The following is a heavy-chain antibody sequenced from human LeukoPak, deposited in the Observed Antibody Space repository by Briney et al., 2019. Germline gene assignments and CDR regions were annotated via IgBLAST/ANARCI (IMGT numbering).Heavy chain of an antibody. CDR2: IYYSGST. J-gene: IGHJ2*01. D-gene: IGHD4-17*01. CDR3: ARDGRVSGDYGDYANWYFDL. CDR1: GGSISSYY. Sequence: SETLSLTCTVSGGSISSYYWSWIRQPPGKGLEWIGYIYYSGSTNYNPSLKSRVTISVDTSKNQFSLKLSSVTAADTAVYYCARDGRVSGDYGDYANWYFDLWGRGTLVTVSS. V-gene: IGHV4-59*01.